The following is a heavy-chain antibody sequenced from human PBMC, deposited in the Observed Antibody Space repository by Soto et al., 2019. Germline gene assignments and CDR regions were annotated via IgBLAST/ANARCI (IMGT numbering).Heavy chain of an antibody. J-gene: IGHJ4*02. CDR3: ARDRSSGSSFDY. CDR1: GGTFSSYA. V-gene: IGHV1-69*13. D-gene: IGHD6-19*01. CDR2: IIPIFGTA. Sequence: ASVKVSCKASGGTFSSYAISWVRQAPGQGLEWMGGIIPIFGTANYAQKFQGRVTITADESTSTAYMELSSLRSEDTAVYYCARDRSSGSSFDYWGQGNLVTVSS.